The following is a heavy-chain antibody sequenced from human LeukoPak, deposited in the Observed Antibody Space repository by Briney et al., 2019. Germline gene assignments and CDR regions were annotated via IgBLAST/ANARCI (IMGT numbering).Heavy chain of an antibody. J-gene: IGHJ3*02. D-gene: IGHD5-24*01. CDR3: ARDPRWHKGAFDI. Sequence: GGSLRLSCAASGFTFSSYNMKWVRQAPGKGLEWVSSISSSSSYIYYADSVKGRFTISRDNAKNPLYLQMNSLRAEDTAVYYCARDPRWHKGAFDIWGQGTMVTVSS. V-gene: IGHV3-21*01. CDR1: GFTFSSYN. CDR2: ISSSSSYI.